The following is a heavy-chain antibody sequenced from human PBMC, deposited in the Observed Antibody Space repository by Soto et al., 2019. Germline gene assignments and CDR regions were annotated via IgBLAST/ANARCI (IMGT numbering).Heavy chain of an antibody. CDR2: IHYSGST. CDR1: GVSISNPYYY. J-gene: IGHJ3*01. CDR3: ARRQSTDTVQAPAAIYADDGFDF. Sequence: QLQLQQSGPGLVKPSETLSLTCTVSGVSISNPYYYWGWIRQTPGKGLEWIGSIHYSGSTFYNPSLRSRVTISLDTSRNQFSLRLTSVSVADTAVYYCARRQSTDTVQAPAAIYADDGFDFWARGQWPPSLQ. D-gene: IGHD2-2*01. V-gene: IGHV4-39*01.